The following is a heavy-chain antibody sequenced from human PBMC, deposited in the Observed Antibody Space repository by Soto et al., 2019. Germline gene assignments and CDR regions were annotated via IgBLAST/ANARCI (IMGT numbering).Heavy chain of an antibody. CDR3: ARETHHPHCTNGVCYTLGFPDY. CDR2: ISSSSSYI. D-gene: IGHD2-8*01. Sequence: PGGSLRLSCAASGFTFSSYSMNWVRQAPGKGLEWVSSISSSSSYIYYADSVKGRFTISRDNAKNSLYLQMNSLRAEDTAVYYCARETHHPHCTNGVCYTLGFPDYLGQGTLVTVSS. V-gene: IGHV3-21*01. CDR1: GFTFSSYS. J-gene: IGHJ4*02.